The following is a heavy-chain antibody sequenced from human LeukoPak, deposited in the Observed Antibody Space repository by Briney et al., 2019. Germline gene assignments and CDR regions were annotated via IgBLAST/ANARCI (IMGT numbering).Heavy chain of an antibody. V-gene: IGHV3-20*04. CDR1: GFTFDDYG. D-gene: IGHD2-2*01. J-gene: IGHJ5*02. Sequence: RAEGSLKLSCAASGFTFDDYGMSWVRQAPGKGLEWVSGINWNGGSTGYADSVKGRFTISRDNAKNSLYLQMNSLRAEDTALYYCARDRYCSTSCENNWFDPWGQGTLVTVSS. CDR3: ARDRYCSTSCENNWFDP. CDR2: INWNGGST.